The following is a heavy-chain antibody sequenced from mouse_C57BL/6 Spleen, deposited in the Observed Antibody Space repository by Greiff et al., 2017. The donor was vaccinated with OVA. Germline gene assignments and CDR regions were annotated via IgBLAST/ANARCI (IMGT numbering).Heavy chain of an antibody. D-gene: IGHD1-1*01. CDR1: GYTFTSYD. CDR3: ARHGSSYRYFDY. CDR2: IYPRAGSP. J-gene: IGHJ2*01. Sequence: QVQLKESGPELVKPGASVKLSCKASGYTFTSYDINWVKQRPGQGLEWIGWIYPRAGSPKYNEKFKGKATLTVDTSSSTAYMELHSLTSEDSAVYFCARHGSSYRYFDYWGQGTTLTVSS. V-gene: IGHV1-85*01.